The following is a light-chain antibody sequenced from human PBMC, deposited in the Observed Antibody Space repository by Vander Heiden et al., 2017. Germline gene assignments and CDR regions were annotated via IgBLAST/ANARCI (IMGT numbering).Light chain of an antibody. Sequence: QSALTQRASVSGAPGQSITISCTGTSSDVGGFNLVSWYQHHPGKVPEVVIYEVTKRPSGVSNRFSGAKSGNTASLTISGLQAEDEADYYCVSYAGRLYVFGTGTTVTVL. CDR2: EVT. CDR3: VSYAGRLYV. V-gene: IGLV2-23*02. J-gene: IGLJ1*01. CDR1: SSDVGGFNL.